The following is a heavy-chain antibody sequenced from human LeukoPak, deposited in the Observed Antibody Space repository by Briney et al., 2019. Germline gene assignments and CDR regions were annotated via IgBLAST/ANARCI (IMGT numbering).Heavy chain of an antibody. V-gene: IGHV3-30*03. CDR3: ARYSSSWGIEAEYFQH. CDR1: GFTFSSYG. CDR2: ISYDGSNK. D-gene: IGHD6-13*01. Sequence: GGSLRLSCAASGFTFSSYGMHWVRQAPGKGLEWVAVISYDGSNKYYADSVKGRFTISRDNSKNTLYLQMNSPRAEDTAVYYCARYSSSWGIEAEYFQHWGQGTLVTVSS. J-gene: IGHJ1*01.